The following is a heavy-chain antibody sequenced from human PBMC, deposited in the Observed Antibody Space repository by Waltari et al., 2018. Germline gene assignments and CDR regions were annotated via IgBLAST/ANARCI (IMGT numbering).Heavy chain of an antibody. CDR3: ASPSSASRVDY. Sequence: QVQLVPSGAEVKKPGSSVKVSCKASGGTFRSYTISWGRQAPGQGLEWMGRIIPILGIANYAQKFQGRVTITADKSTSTAYMELSSLRSEDTAVYYCASPSSASRVDYWGQGTLVTVSS. J-gene: IGHJ4*02. V-gene: IGHV1-69*02. CDR2: IIPILGIA. D-gene: IGHD1-26*01. CDR1: GGTFRSYT.